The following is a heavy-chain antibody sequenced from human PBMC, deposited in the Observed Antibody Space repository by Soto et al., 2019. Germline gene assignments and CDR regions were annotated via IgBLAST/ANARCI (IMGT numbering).Heavy chain of an antibody. CDR3: AKGGSSGWYFDY. V-gene: IGHV3-9*03. J-gene: IGHJ4*02. D-gene: IGHD6-19*01. CDR2: ISWNSGSI. CDR1: GFTFDDYA. Sequence: EVQLVESGGGLVQPGRSLRLSCAASGFTFDDYAMHWVRQAPGKGLEWVSGISWNSGSIGYADSVKGRFTISRDNAKNSLYLQMNSLRAEDMALYYCAKGGSSGWYFDYWGQGTLVTVSS.